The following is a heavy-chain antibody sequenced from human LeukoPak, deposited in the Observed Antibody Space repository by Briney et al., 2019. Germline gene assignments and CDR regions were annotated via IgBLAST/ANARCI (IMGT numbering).Heavy chain of an antibody. J-gene: IGHJ4*02. CDR3: AKDLRDSIDY. V-gene: IGHV3-23*01. D-gene: IGHD3-22*01. CDR2: IFGNGDTT. Sequence: GGSLRLSCAASGFSFSSYAMNWVRQAPGKGLEWVSIIFGNGDTTYYADSVKGRFTISRDNSKNTPYLQMNSLRAEDTAVYYCAKDLRDSIDYWGQGTLVTVSS. CDR1: GFSFSSYA.